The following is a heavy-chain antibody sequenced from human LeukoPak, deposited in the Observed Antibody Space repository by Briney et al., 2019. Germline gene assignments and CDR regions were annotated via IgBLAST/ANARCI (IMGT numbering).Heavy chain of an antibody. Sequence: ASVKVSCKASGYTFTSYDINWVRQATGQGLEWMGWMNPNSGNTGYAQKFQGRVTMTRNTSISTAYMELSSLRCEDTAVYYCARAQGRAARPRGYYYYMDVWGKGTTVTVSS. J-gene: IGHJ6*03. CDR2: MNPNSGNT. D-gene: IGHD6-6*01. CDR1: GYTFTSYD. CDR3: ARAQGRAARPRGYYYYMDV. V-gene: IGHV1-8*01.